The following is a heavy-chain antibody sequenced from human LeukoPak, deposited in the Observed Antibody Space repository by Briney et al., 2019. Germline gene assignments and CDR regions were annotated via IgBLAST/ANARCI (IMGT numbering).Heavy chain of an antibody. CDR3: ARDQGYSSGWYVSGIDY. V-gene: IGHV4-4*07. CDR1: GGSISSYY. Sequence: MTSETLSLTCTVSGGSISSYYWSWIRQPAGKGLESIGHISTSGSTNYNPSLKSRVTMSVDTSKNQFSLKLSSVTAADTAVYYCARDQGYSSGWYVSGIDYWGQGTLVTVSS. J-gene: IGHJ4*02. CDR2: ISTSGST. D-gene: IGHD6-19*01.